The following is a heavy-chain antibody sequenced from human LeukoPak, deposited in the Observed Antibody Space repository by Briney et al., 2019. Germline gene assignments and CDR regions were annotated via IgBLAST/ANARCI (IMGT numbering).Heavy chain of an antibody. D-gene: IGHD2-21*01. V-gene: IGHV3-30*02. J-gene: IGHJ3*02. CDR3: AKVLEPYCGGDCHAGAFHI. CDR2: IRYDGNNK. CDR1: GFTFSSYA. Sequence: GGSLRLSCAASGFTFSSYAMSWVRQAPGKGLEWVAFIRYDGNNKDYADSVKGRFTSSRDNSKNTLYLQMNSLRAEDTAVYYCAKVLEPYCGGDCHAGAFHIWGQGTMVTVSS.